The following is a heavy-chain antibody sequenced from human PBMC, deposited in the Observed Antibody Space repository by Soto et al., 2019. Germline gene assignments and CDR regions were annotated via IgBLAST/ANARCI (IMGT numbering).Heavy chain of an antibody. J-gene: IGHJ6*02. Sequence: QVQLEQSGAEVKKPGSSVKVSCKASGGTFSNSAISWVRQAPGQGLEWMGGIMPIFRTPDYAQKFQGRVTITADESTSTAYMELSGLRSDDTAVYYCARDKDRQQIGGSYYYILDVWGQGTTVTVSS. CDR1: GGTFSNSA. CDR2: IMPIFRTP. V-gene: IGHV1-69*12. CDR3: ARDKDRQQIGGSYYYILDV. D-gene: IGHD6-25*01.